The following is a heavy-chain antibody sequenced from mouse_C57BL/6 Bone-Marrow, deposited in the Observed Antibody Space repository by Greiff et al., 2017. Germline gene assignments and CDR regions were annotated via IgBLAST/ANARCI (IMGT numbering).Heavy chain of an antibody. D-gene: IGHD1-1*01. J-gene: IGHJ4*01. V-gene: IGHV1-7*01. CDR1: GYTFTSYW. CDR3: ARSITTVVAPLYYYAMDY. Sequence: VQLQQSGAELAKPGASVKLSCKASGYTFTSYWMHWVKQRPGQGLEWIGYINPSSGYTKYNQKFKDKATLTADKSSSTANMQLSSLTYEDSAVYYCARSITTVVAPLYYYAMDYWGQGTSVTVSS. CDR2: INPSSGYT.